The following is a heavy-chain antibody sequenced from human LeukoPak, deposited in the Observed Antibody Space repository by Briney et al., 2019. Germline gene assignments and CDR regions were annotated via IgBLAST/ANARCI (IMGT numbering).Heavy chain of an antibody. Sequence: SSEPLSLPCTVSGGPISSYYWSWIRQPPGKGLEWVGYIYYCGSTNYNPSLKRRVPISVDKFQDQFSLKIRSVTAADTAVYYCARGGYNWALFDYWGQGTLVTVSS. CDR1: GGPISSYY. V-gene: IGHV4-59*01. D-gene: IGHD1-1*01. CDR3: ARGGYNWALFDY. J-gene: IGHJ4*02. CDR2: IYYCGST.